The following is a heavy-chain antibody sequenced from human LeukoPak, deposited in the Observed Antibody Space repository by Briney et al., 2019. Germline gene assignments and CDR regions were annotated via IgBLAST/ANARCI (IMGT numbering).Heavy chain of an antibody. CDR3: ARGGYCSSTSCYTDAFDI. CDR2: ISPYNGNT. D-gene: IGHD2-2*02. CDR1: GYTFTSYG. Sequence: ASVKVSCKASGYTFTSYGISWVRQAPGQGLEWMGWISPYNGNTNYAQKLQGRVTMTTDTSTSTAYMELRSLRSDDTAVYYCARGGYCSSTSCYTDAFDIWGQGTMVTVSS. V-gene: IGHV1-18*01. J-gene: IGHJ3*02.